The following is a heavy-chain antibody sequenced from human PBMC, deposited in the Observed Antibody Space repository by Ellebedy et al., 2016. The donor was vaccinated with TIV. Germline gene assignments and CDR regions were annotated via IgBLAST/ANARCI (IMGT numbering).Heavy chain of an antibody. D-gene: IGHD3-10*01. J-gene: IGHJ4*02. CDR1: GFTFSSYA. Sequence: GGSLRLXXAASGFTFSSYAMSWVRQAPGKGLEWVSAISGSGGSTYYADSVKGRFTISRDNSKNTLYLQMNSLRAEDTAVYYCAKDVYGSGSVIDYWGQGTLVTVSS. V-gene: IGHV3-23*01. CDR3: AKDVYGSGSVIDY. CDR2: ISGSGGST.